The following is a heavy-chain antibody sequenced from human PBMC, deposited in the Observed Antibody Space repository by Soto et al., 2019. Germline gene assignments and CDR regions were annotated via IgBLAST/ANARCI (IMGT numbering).Heavy chain of an antibody. CDR1: GYSFTSYA. J-gene: IGHJ4*02. V-gene: IGHV1-3*01. D-gene: IGHD3-16*02. CDR2: INAGNGNT. CDR3: ARAPIWGSYRSFDY. Sequence: ASVKVSCKASGYSFTSYAMHWVRQAPGQGLEWMGWINAGNGNTKYSQKFQGRVTITRDTSASTAYMELSSLRSEDTAVYYCARAPIWGSYRSFDYWGQGTLVTVSS.